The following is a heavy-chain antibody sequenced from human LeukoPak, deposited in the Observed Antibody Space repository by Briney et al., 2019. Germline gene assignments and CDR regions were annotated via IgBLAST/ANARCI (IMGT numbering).Heavy chain of an antibody. J-gene: IGHJ4*02. CDR3: ASTYGSGSYGLDY. CDR1: GGSISSYY. Sequence: SETLSLTCTVSGGSISSYYWSWIRQPPRKGLEWIGDIYYSGSTNYNPSLKSRVTISVDTSNSQFSLTLSSVTAADTAVYYCASTYGSGSYGLDYWGQGTLVTVSS. CDR2: IYYSGST. D-gene: IGHD3-10*01. V-gene: IGHV4-59*12.